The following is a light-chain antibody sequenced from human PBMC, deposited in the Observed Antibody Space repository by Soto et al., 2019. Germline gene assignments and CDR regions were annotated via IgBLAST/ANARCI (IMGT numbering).Light chain of an antibody. CDR2: DAS. V-gene: IGKV1-5*01. CDR1: QGISSW. CDR3: QQYNSYPWT. J-gene: IGKJ1*01. Sequence: DIQMTQSPSSVSASVGDRVTITCRASQGISSWLAWYQQKQGKAPKLLIYDASSLESGVPSRFSGSGSGTELTLTITSLQPDDFETYYCQQYNSYPWTFGQGTKVDIK.